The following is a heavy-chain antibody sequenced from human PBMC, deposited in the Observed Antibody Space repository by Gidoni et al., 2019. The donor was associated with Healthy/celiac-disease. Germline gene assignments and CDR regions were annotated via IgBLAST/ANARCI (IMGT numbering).Heavy chain of an antibody. Sequence: EVQLVETGGGLIQPGRSLRLSCAASGFTDSSNYMSWVRQAPGKGLEWVSVIYSGGSKYYADSVKGRFTISRDNSKNTLYLQMNSLRAEDTAVYYCARGLWRSSWYYFDYWGQGTLVTVSS. CDR1: GFTDSSNY. CDR3: ARGLWRSSWYYFDY. V-gene: IGHV3-53*02. J-gene: IGHJ4*02. D-gene: IGHD6-13*01. CDR2: IYSGGSK.